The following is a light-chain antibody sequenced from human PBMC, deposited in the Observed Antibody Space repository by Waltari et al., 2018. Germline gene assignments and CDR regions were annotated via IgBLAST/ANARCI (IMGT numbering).Light chain of an antibody. CDR3: QKYVSLPAT. Sequence: ELVLTQSPGTLSLSLGERATLSCRASQSVGKTLAWYQQKPGQAPRLLIYDASSRATGIPDRFSGSGFGTDFSLTISRLEPEDFAVYYCQKYVSLPATFGHGTKVEIK. J-gene: IGKJ1*01. CDR1: QSVGKT. V-gene: IGKV3-20*01. CDR2: DAS.